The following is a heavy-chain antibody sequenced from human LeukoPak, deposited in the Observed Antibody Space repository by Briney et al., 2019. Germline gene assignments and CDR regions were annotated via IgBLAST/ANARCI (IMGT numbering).Heavy chain of an antibody. CDR2: INPNSGGT. V-gene: IGHV1-2*02. Sequence: ASVKVSCKASGYTFTGYYMHWVRQAPGQGLEWMGWINPNSGGTNYAQKFQGRVTMTRDKSISTDYMELSRLRSDDTAVYYCARRYSSGWYPDGRYYFDYWGQGTLVTVSS. D-gene: IGHD6-19*01. J-gene: IGHJ4*02. CDR3: ARRYSSGWYPDGRYYFDY. CDR1: GYTFTGYY.